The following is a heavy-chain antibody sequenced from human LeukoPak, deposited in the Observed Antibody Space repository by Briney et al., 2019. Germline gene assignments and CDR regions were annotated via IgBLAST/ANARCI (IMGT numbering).Heavy chain of an antibody. V-gene: IGHV4-38-2*01. CDR3: ARGGVGPLGYSSSWSHFDY. J-gene: IGHJ4*02. CDR1: GYSIRSGYY. CDR2: MYHSGST. Sequence: SETLSLTCAVSGYSIRSGYYCGWIRQPPGKGLEWIGSMYHSGSTYYNPSLKSRVTISVDTSKNQFSLKLSSVTAADTAVYYCARGGVGPLGYSSSWSHFDYWGQGTLVTVSS. D-gene: IGHD6-13*01.